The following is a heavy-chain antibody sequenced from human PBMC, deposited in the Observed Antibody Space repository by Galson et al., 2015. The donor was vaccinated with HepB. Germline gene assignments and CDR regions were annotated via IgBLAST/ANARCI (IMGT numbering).Heavy chain of an antibody. CDR3: ARSVWGSYRLFDY. J-gene: IGHJ4*02. CDR1: GGSISSGGYY. V-gene: IGHV4-31*03. D-gene: IGHD3-16*02. Sequence: PLSLTCTVSGGSISSGGYYWSWIRQHPGKGLEWIGYIYYSGSTYYNPSLKSRVTISVDTSKNQFSLKLSSVTAADTAVYYCARSVWGSYRLFDYWGQGTLVTVSS. CDR2: IYYSGST.